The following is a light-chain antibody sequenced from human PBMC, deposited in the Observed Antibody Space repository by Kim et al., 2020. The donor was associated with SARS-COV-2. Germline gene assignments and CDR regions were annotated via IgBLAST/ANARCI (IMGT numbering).Light chain of an antibody. CDR3: QQYRIYPFT. CDR1: QASGNS. Sequence: ASLGDRVTLSCQASQASGNSLSWFQQKPGKAPKSLIDAASTLQSGVPSKFAGSGSGTDFTLTINNLQPEDFATYFCQQYRIYPFTFGGGTKVDIK. V-gene: IGKV1-16*02. CDR2: AAS. J-gene: IGKJ4*01.